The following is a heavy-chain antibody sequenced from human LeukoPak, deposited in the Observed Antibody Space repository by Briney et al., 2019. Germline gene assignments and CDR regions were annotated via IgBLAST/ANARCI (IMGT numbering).Heavy chain of an antibody. V-gene: IGHV4-39*07. CDR1: GGSISSSNYY. Sequence: PSETLSLTCTVSGGSISSSNYYWGWIRQSPGKGLEWIGTIYYSGSTYYNPSLKSRVTISVDTSKNQFSLKLSSVTAADTAVYYCARGRGYSSIWYGILGWFDPWGQGTLVTVSS. CDR2: IYYSGST. D-gene: IGHD6-13*01. CDR3: ARGRGYSSIWYGILGWFDP. J-gene: IGHJ5*02.